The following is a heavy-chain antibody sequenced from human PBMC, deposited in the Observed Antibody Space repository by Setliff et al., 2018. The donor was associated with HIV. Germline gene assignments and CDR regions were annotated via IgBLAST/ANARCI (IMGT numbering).Heavy chain of an antibody. CDR2: IIPVFGTA. Sequence: VASAKVSCKASGGTFSSYAISWVRQAPGQGLEWMGRIIPVFGTANYAQKFQGRVTIIADKSTSTAYMELSSLRSEDTAVYYCAREDGSYDGGRGAFEIWGQGTMVTV. J-gene: IGHJ3*02. CDR3: AREDGSYDGGRGAFEI. V-gene: IGHV1-69*06. D-gene: IGHD1-26*01. CDR1: GGTFSSYA.